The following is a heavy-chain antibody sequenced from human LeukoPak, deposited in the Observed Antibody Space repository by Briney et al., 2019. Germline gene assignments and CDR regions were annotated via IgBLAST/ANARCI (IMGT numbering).Heavy chain of an antibody. D-gene: IGHD5-18*01. CDR3: ARDSTDGVTPREVNPPFDY. J-gene: IGHJ4*02. V-gene: IGHV3-30-3*01. CDR1: GFTFSNYA. Sequence: GGSLRLSCAASGFTFSNYAIHWVRQAPGKGLEWVAVISYDRSNRNYADSVRGRFTISRNNSKNTLYLEMNSLRAEDTAVYYCARDSTDGVTPREVNPPFDYWGQGTLVTVSS. CDR2: ISYDRSNR.